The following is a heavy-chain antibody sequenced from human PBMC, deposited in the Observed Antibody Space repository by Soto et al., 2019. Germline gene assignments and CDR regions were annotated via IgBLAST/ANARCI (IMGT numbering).Heavy chain of an antibody. D-gene: IGHD5-12*01. CDR1: GDSITAYS. V-gene: IGHV4-59*01. Sequence: PSETLSLTCTVSGDSITAYSRSWVRQPPGKGLEWIGNIHYNGNTKYSPSLKSRVTMSVNTSKNHFSLILISVTAADTAIYFCAREGNLGRWLQPLDFWGQGTLVTVS. CDR3: AREGNLGRWLQPLDF. J-gene: IGHJ4*02. CDR2: IHYNGNT.